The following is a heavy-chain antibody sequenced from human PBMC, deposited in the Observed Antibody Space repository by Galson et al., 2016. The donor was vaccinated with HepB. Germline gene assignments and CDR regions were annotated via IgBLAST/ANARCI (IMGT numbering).Heavy chain of an antibody. CDR2: IDPSDSYA. CDR1: GYSVPYYW. CDR3: ATHESTGTYPFDY. D-gene: IGHD1-26*01. V-gene: IGHV5-10-1*01. Sequence: QSGAEVKKPGESLRISCQTSGYSVPYYWISWVRQMPGKGLEWMGRIDPSDSYAKYSPSFEGHVIISVDRSTSTAFLQWTSLKASDTAMYYCATHESTGTYPFDYWGQGTLVTVSS. J-gene: IGHJ4*02.